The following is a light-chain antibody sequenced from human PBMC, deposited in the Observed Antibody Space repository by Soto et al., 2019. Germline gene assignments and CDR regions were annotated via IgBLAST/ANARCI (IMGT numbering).Light chain of an antibody. V-gene: IGKV2-30*02. CDR2: TVS. CDR1: QSLVHSDGNTY. Sequence: DVVMTQSPLSLPVTPGQPASISCRSSQSLVHSDGNTYFSWFHQRPGQSPRRLSYTVSNRDSGVPDRFSGSGSGTDFTLKISRVEAVDVGVYYCMQHTHWPHTFGQGTKLEIK. CDR3: MQHTHWPHT. J-gene: IGKJ2*01.